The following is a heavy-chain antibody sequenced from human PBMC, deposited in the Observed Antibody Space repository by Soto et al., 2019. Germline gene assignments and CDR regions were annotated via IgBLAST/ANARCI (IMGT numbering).Heavy chain of an antibody. CDR2: ISYSGST. V-gene: IGHV4-59*08. Sequence: SETLSLTCAVSGGSISSFDWNWIRQSPGKGLEWIGYISYSGSTNYNPSLKSRVTISVDTSKNQFSLKLSSVTAADTAVYYCARQDTSGYAFDYWGQGTLVTVSS. CDR3: ARQDTSGYAFDY. D-gene: IGHD3-22*01. J-gene: IGHJ4*02. CDR1: GGSISSFD.